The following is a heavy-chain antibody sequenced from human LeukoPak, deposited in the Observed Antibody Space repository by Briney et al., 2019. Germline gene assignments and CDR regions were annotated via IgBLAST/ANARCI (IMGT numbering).Heavy chain of an antibody. Sequence: SVKVSCKASGGAFSGYAISWVRQAPGQGLEWMGRIIPILGIANYAQKFQGRVTITADKSTSTAYMEPSSLRSEDTAVYYCARDADIVVVVAATTGWFDPWGQGTLVTVSS. J-gene: IGHJ5*02. V-gene: IGHV1-69*04. CDR1: GGAFSGYA. CDR2: IIPILGIA. CDR3: ARDADIVVVVAATTGWFDP. D-gene: IGHD2-15*01.